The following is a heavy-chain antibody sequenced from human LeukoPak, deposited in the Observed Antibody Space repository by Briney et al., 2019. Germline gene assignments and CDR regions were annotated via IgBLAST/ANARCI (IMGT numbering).Heavy chain of an antibody. CDR2: IYSGGST. CDR3: ARSSGSYYPTFDY. Sequence: PGGSLRLSCAASGFTVSSSYMSWVRQAPGKGLEWVSVIYSGGSTYYADSVKGRFTISRDNSKNTLYLQMNSLRAEDTAVYYCARSSGSYYPTFDYWGQGTLVTVSS. V-gene: IGHV3-53*01. J-gene: IGHJ4*02. CDR1: GFTVSSSY. D-gene: IGHD3-10*01.